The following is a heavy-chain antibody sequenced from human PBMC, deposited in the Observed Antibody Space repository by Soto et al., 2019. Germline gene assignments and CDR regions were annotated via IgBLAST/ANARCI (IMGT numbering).Heavy chain of an antibody. CDR1: GGSISSGGYY. CDR3: ARDSSSGYDVFDY. D-gene: IGHD5-12*01. V-gene: IGHV4-31*03. CDR2: IHYSGST. J-gene: IGHJ4*02. Sequence: PSETLSLTCTVSGGSISSGGYYWSWIRQHPGKGLEWIGYIHYSGSTYYNPSLKSRVTISVDTPKNQFSLKLSSVTAADTAVYYCARDSSSGYDVFDYWGQGTLVTVSS.